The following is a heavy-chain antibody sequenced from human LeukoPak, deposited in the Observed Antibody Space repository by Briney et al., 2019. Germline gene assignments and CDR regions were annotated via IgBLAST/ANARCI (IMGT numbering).Heavy chain of an antibody. CDR1: ADFITSTNYY. D-gene: IGHD3-3*01. CDR2: AFPGGHLQTSGNI. V-gene: IGHV4-61*02. Sequence: SETLSLTCTVSADFITSTNYYWNWIRQPAGKGLEWIGRAFPGGHLQTSGNIEYNPSLTGPVTISADTSKKQISLTLYSVTAADTAVYFCARGRLNGYDSWGQGTRVTVSS. J-gene: IGHJ5*02. CDR3: ARGRLNGYDS.